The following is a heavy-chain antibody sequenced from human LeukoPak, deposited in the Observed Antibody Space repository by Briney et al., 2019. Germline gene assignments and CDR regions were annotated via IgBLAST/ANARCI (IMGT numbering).Heavy chain of an antibody. V-gene: IGHV3-48*04. CDR1: GFTFNKYS. CDR3: ARDFPPLWFGEPDDY. D-gene: IGHD3-10*01. J-gene: IGHJ4*02. Sequence: GGSLRLSCAASGFTFNKYSMNWVRQAPGKGLEWVSYISSSGSTIYYADSVKGRFTISRDNAKNSLYLQMNSLRAEDTAVYYCARDFPPLWFGEPDDYWGQGTLVTVSS. CDR2: ISSSGSTI.